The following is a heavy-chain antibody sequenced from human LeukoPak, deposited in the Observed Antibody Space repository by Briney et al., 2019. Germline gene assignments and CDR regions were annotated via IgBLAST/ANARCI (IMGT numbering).Heavy chain of an antibody. J-gene: IGHJ6*03. Sequence: ASVKVSCKASGYTFTGYYMHWVRQAPGQGLEWMGWINPNSGGTNYAQKFQGRVTMTRDTPISTAYMELSRLRSDDTAVYYCAREDRIAVAGSLYSYYYMDVWGKGTTVTISS. CDR3: AREDRIAVAGSLYSYYYMDV. V-gene: IGHV1-2*02. CDR1: GYTFTGYY. CDR2: INPNSGGT. D-gene: IGHD6-19*01.